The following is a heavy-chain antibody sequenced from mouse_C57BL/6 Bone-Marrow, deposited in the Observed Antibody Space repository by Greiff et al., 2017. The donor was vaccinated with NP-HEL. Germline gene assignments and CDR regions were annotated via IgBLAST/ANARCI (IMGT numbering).Heavy chain of an antibody. J-gene: IGHJ4*01. Sequence: QFHVKQSGPGLVQPSQSLSITCTVSGFSLTSYGVHWVRQSPGKGLEWLGVIWSGGSTDYNAAFISRLSISKDNSKSQVFFKMNSLQADDTAIYYCARIRMLLSPRGAMDYWGQGTSVTVSS. CDR1: GFSLTSYG. D-gene: IGHD2-12*01. V-gene: IGHV2-2*01. CDR2: IWSGGST. CDR3: ARIRMLLSPRGAMDY.